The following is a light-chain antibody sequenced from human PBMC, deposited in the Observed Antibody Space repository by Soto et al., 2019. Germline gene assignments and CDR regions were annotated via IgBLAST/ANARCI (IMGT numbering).Light chain of an antibody. V-gene: IGLV2-11*01. CDR2: DVS. Sequence: QSALTQPRSLSGSPGQSVTISCTGTSSDVGAYKFVSWYQLHPGKVPKLIIYDVSERPSGVPDRFSGSKSGNTASLTISGLQADDEADHYCSSYAGNKVYVFGTGTKVTVL. J-gene: IGLJ1*01. CDR3: SSYAGNKVYV. CDR1: SSDVGAYKF.